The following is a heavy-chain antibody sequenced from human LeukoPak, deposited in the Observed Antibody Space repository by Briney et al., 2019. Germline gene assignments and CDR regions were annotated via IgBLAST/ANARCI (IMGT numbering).Heavy chain of an antibody. D-gene: IGHD6-19*01. V-gene: IGHV3-23*01. CDR1: GFTFSSCA. Sequence: AGGSLRLSCAGSGFTFSSCAMNWVRQAPGKGLEWVSGISGSGGSTYYADSVKGRFTISRDNSKNTLYLQMNSLRAEDTAVYYCAKDRFQWLVRSYFDYWGQGTLVTVSS. J-gene: IGHJ4*02. CDR2: ISGSGGST. CDR3: AKDRFQWLVRSYFDY.